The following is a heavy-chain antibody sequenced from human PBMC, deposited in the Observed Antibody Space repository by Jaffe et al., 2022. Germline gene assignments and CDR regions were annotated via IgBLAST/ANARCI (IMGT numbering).Heavy chain of an antibody. D-gene: IGHD6-19*01. CDR1: GFTFDDYA. CDR3: AKDSVQYSSGWYGAFDI. Sequence: EVQLVESGGGLVQPGRSLRLSCAASGFTFDDYAMHWVRQAPGKGLEWVSGISWNSGSIGYADSVKGRFTISRDNAKNSLYLQMNSLRAEDTALYYCAKDSVQYSSGWYGAFDIWGQGTMVTVSS. J-gene: IGHJ3*02. V-gene: IGHV3-9*01. CDR2: ISWNSGSI.